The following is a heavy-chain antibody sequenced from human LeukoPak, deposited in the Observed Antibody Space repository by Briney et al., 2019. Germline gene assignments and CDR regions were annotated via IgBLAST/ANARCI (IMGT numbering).Heavy chain of an antibody. Sequence: ASVKVSCKASGGTFSSYAISWVRQAPGQGLEWIGGIIPIFGTANYAQKFQGRVTMTRDTSTSTVYMELSSLRSEDTAVYYCARDRGDYSSGWYDGHFDYWGQGTLVTVSS. CDR2: IIPIFGTA. CDR1: GGTFSSYA. J-gene: IGHJ4*02. CDR3: ARDRGDYSSGWYDGHFDY. V-gene: IGHV1-69*05. D-gene: IGHD6-19*01.